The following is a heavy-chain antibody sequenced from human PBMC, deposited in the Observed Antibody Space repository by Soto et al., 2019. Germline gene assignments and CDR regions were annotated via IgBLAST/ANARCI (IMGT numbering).Heavy chain of an antibody. Sequence: QVQLVQSGAEVKKPGSSVKVSCKASGGTFSSYTISWVRQAPGQGLEWMGRIIPILGIANYAQKFQGRVTITADKSTSTAYMELSSLRSEDTAVYYCARDYQGYCGGGSCYSPLDYWGQGTLVTVSS. CDR1: GGTFSSYT. V-gene: IGHV1-69*08. J-gene: IGHJ4*02. CDR3: ARDYQGYCGGGSCYSPLDY. D-gene: IGHD2-15*01. CDR2: IIPILGIA.